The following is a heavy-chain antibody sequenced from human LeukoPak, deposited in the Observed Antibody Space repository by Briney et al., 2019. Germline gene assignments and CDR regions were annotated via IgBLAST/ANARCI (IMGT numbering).Heavy chain of an antibody. CDR3: AKPRTTGLGWAQFDY. J-gene: IGHJ4*02. CDR1: GFTFSSFA. V-gene: IGHV3-23*01. D-gene: IGHD2-8*02. Sequence: GGFLRLSCAASGFTFSSFAMTWVRQAPGKGLEWVSGFDGNGPNTYYADSVKGRWTISRDNSRNTLYLEMNSLRPEDTAIYYCAKPRTTGLGWAQFDYWGQGSLVTVSS. CDR2: FDGNGPNT.